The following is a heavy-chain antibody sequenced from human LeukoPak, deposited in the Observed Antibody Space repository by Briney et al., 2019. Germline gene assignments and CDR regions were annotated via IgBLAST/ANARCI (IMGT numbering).Heavy chain of an antibody. D-gene: IGHD3-10*01. V-gene: IGHV4-39*07. J-gene: IGHJ4*02. CDR1: GGSISSSSYY. CDR2: IYYSGST. Sequence: SETLSPTCTVSGGSISSSSYYWGWIRQPPGKGLEWIGSIYYSGSTYYNPSLKSRVTISVDTSKNQFYLKLSSVTAADTAVYYCARAVVRGVMPFDYWGQGTLVTVSS. CDR3: ARAVVRGVMPFDY.